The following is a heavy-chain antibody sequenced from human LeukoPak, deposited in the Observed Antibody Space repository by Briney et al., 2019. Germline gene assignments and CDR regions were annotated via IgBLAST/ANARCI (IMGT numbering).Heavy chain of an antibody. CDR2: IYTSGST. J-gene: IGHJ2*01. D-gene: IGHD3-22*01. CDR1: GGSISSYY. Sequence: SETLSLTCTVSGGSISSYYWSWIRQPAGKGLEWIGRIYTSGSTNYNPSLKSRVTMSVDTSKNQFSPKLSSVTAADTAVYYCASGLDYDSSGYYPHWYFDLWGRGTLVTVSS. V-gene: IGHV4-4*07. CDR3: ASGLDYDSSGYYPHWYFDL.